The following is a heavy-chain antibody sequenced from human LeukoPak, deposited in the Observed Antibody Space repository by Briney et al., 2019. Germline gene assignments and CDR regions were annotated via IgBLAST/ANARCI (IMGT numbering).Heavy chain of an antibody. J-gene: IGHJ4*02. CDR2: ISYDGSNK. V-gene: IGHV3-30-3*01. CDR3: ARDYYDSSGYRLDY. D-gene: IGHD3-22*01. CDR1: GFTFSSYA. Sequence: PGGSLRLSCAASGFTFSSYAMHWVRQAPGKGLEWVAVISYDGSNKYYADSVKGRFTISRDNSKNTLYLQMNSLRAEDTAVYCCARDYYDSSGYRLDYWGQGTLVTVSS.